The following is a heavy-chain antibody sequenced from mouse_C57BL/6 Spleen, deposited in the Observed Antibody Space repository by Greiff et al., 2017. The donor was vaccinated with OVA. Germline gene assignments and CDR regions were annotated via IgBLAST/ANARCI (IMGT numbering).Heavy chain of an antibody. J-gene: IGHJ3*01. Sequence: QVQLQQPGAELVKPGASVKMSCKASGYTFTSYWITWVKQRPGQGLEWIGDIYPGSGSTNYNEKFKSKATLTVDPSSSTAYMQLSSLTSEDSAVYYCAKPLYLFGGFAYWGQGTLVTVSA. CDR1: GYTFTSYW. CDR3: AKPLYLFGGFAY. D-gene: IGHD5-5*01. V-gene: IGHV1-55*01. CDR2: IYPGSGST.